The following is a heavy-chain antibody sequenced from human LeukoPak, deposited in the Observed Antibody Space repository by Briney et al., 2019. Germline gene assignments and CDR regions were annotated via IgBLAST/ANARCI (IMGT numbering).Heavy chain of an antibody. J-gene: IGHJ4*02. Sequence: PGGSLRLSCAASGFTFSSYSMNWVRQAPGKGLEWVSSISSSSSYIYYADSVKGRFTISRDNAKNSLYLQMNSLRAEDTAVYYCARDRAVGATSLGYWGQGTLVTVSS. D-gene: IGHD1-26*01. CDR3: ARDRAVGATSLGY. CDR2: ISSSSSYI. CDR1: GFTFSSYS. V-gene: IGHV3-21*01.